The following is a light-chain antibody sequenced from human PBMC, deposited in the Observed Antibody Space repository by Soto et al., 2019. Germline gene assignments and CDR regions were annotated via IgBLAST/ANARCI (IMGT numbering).Light chain of an antibody. CDR1: QSVSSSY. J-gene: IGKJ2*01. CDR3: QQYGSSPPYT. CDR2: GAS. V-gene: IGKV3-20*01. Sequence: EIVLTQSPGTLSLSPGERATLSCRASQSVSSSYLAWYQQKPGQAPRLLIYGASSRATGIPDRFSGSGSGPDFTLTISRLEPEDFAVYYCQQYGSSPPYTFGRGTMLEIK.